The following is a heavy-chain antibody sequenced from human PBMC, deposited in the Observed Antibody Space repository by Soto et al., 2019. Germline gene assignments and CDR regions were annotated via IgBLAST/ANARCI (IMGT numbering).Heavy chain of an antibody. CDR2: INHSGST. J-gene: IGHJ6*02. CDR1: GRSFNGYY. Sequence: SEALSLTCAVYGRSFNGYYWSWIRQPPGKGLEWIGEINHSGSTNYNPSLKSRVTISVDTSKNQFSLKLSSVTAADTAVYYCARGGRITIFGVVMDVWGQGTTVT. V-gene: IGHV4-34*01. D-gene: IGHD3-3*01. CDR3: ARGGRITIFGVVMDV.